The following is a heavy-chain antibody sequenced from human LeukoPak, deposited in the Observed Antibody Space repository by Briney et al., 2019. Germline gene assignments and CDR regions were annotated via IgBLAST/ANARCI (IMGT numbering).Heavy chain of an antibody. V-gene: IGHV4-59*08. J-gene: IGHJ4*02. CDR1: GGSISSYY. CDR3: ARQTGSGLFILP. D-gene: IGHD3/OR15-3a*01. CDR2: IYTSGST. Sequence: SETLSLTCTVSGGSISSYYWSWIRQPPGKGLEWIGYIYTSGSTNYNPSLKSRVTISVDTSENQFSLRLTSVTAADTAVYYCARQTGSGLFILPGGQGTLVTVSS.